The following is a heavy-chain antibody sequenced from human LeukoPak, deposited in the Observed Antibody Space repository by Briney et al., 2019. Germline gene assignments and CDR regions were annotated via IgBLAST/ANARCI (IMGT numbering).Heavy chain of an antibody. Sequence: SQTLSLTCAVSGGSISSGGYSWSWIRQPPGKGLEWIGYIYHSGSTYYNPSLKSRVTISVDRSKNQFSLKLSSVTAADTAVYYCASRAEDDYGDYGDYWGQGTLVTVSS. CDR3: ASRAEDDYGDYGDY. CDR1: GGSISSGGYS. J-gene: IGHJ4*02. V-gene: IGHV4-30-2*01. D-gene: IGHD4-17*01. CDR2: IYHSGST.